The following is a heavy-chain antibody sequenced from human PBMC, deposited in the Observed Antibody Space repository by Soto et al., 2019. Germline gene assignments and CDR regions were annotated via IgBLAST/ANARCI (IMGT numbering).Heavy chain of an antibody. Sequence: SETLSLTCSFSGDSSSTSTNSWSWIRQPPGKALEWVGFIYHSGVTSYNPSLKSRVSISLDMSNNQCTLNLRSVTAADTAVYYCAGMPYTSGLRFDPWGPGTLVTVSS. CDR2: IYHSGVT. J-gene: IGHJ5*02. V-gene: IGHV4-30-2*01. CDR3: AGMPYTSGLRFDP. CDR1: GDSSSTSTNS. D-gene: IGHD6-19*01.